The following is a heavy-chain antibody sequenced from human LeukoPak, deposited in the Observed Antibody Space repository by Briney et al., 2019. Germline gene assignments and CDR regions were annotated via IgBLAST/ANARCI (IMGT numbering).Heavy chain of an antibody. CDR1: GFTFSSYA. J-gene: IGHJ6*03. V-gene: IGHV3-30*04. D-gene: IGHD4-23*01. CDR2: ISYDGSNK. CDR3: ARDGDTVLTRGYYYYMDV. Sequence: GGSLRLSCAASGFTFSSYAMHWVRQAPGKGLEWVAVISYDGSNKYYADSVKGRFTISRDNSKNTLYLQMNSLRAEDTALYYCARDGDTVLTRGYYYYMDVWGKGTTVTVSS.